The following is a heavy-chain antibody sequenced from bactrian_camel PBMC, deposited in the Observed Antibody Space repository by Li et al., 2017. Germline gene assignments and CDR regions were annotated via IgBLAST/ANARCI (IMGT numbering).Heavy chain of an antibody. CDR3: NTLWPNYGRAAPCSSNPHVY. Sequence: VQLVESGGALLQPGGFLRLSCAASGSRFGNYDMTWVRQPPGKERELVATIIYGRTTQYNDYVKSRFTTDLDNAKNTLYLQMDNLKPEDTAMYYCNTLWPNYGRAAPCSSNPHVYWGQGTQVTVS. V-gene: IGHV3S67*01. D-gene: IGHD5*01. CDR1: GSRFGNYD. J-gene: IGHJ4*01. CDR2: IIYGRTT.